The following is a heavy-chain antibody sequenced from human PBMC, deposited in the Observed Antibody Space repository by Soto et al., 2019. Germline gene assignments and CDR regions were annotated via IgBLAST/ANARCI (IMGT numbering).Heavy chain of an antibody. CDR3: ASEVPGIAAAGTNY. D-gene: IGHD6-13*01. CDR1: GYTFTSYG. Sequence: GASVKVSCKASGYTFTSYGISWVRQAPGQGLEWMGWISAYNGNTNYAQKLQGRVTMTTDTSTSTAYMELSSLRSEDTAVYYCASEVPGIAAAGTNYWGQGTLVTVSS. J-gene: IGHJ4*02. CDR2: ISAYNGNT. V-gene: IGHV1-18*01.